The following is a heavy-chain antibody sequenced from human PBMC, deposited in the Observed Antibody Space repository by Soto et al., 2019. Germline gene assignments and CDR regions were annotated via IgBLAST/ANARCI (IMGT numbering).Heavy chain of an antibody. J-gene: IGHJ4*02. V-gene: IGHV3-11*06. CDR1: GFTFSDYY. CDR3: ARAPRSGSSDY. D-gene: IGHD1-26*01. Sequence: GGSLRLSCAASGFTFSDYYMSWIRQAPGKGLEWVSYISSSSSYTNYADSVKGRFTISRDNAKNSLYLQMNSLRAEDTAVYYCARAPRSGSSDYWGQGTLVTGS. CDR2: ISSSSSYT.